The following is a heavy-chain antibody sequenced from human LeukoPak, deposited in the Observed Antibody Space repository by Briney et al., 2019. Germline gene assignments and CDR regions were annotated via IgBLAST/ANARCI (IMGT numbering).Heavy chain of an antibody. J-gene: IGHJ3*02. CDR1: GFTFSSYS. D-gene: IGHD3-3*01. CDR3: ARVGGSGASAFDI. V-gene: IGHV3-21*01. Sequence: PGGSLGLSCAASGFTFSSYSMNWVRQAPGKGLEWVSSIGSSSSYIYYADSVKGRFTISRDNAKNSLYLQMNSLRAEDTAVYYCARVGGSGASAFDIWGQGTMVTVSS. CDR2: IGSSSSYI.